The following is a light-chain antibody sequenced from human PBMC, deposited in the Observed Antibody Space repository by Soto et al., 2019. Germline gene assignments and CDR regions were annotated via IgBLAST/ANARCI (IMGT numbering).Light chain of an antibody. J-gene: IGKJ4*01. CDR1: QSLLNSNGYNY. CDR3: MQAQENPLA. CDR2: LAS. V-gene: IGKV2-28*01. Sequence: DIVMTQSPLSLPVTPGEPASISCRSSQSLLNSNGYNYLDWYLQKPGQSPQLLMYLASNRASGVPDRVSGSGSGTDFTLKISRVEAEDVGVYYCMQAQENPLAFGGGTKVDIK.